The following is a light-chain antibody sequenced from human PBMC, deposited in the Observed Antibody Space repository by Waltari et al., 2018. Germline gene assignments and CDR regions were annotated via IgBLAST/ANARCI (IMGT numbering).Light chain of an antibody. CDR3: QHYVRLPAT. J-gene: IGKJ1*01. CDR2: GAS. Sequence: EIVLTQSPGTLSLSPGERATLSCRASQSVRGSLAWYQQIPGQAPRLLIFGASNRATGIPDSVSGSGSGTDFSLTISRLEPEDFAVYYCQHYVRLPATFGRGTKVEIK. CDR1: QSVRGS. V-gene: IGKV3-20*01.